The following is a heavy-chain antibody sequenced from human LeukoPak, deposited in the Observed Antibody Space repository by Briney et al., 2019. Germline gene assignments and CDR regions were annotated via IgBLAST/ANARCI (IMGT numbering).Heavy chain of an antibody. CDR1: GGSFSGYY. J-gene: IGHJ5*02. CDR3: ARVEEIEMATMRTYWFDP. CDR2: INHSGST. D-gene: IGHD5-24*01. V-gene: IGHV4-34*01. Sequence: PSETLSLTCAVYGGSFSGYYWSWIRQPPGKGLEWIGEINHSGSTNYNPSLKSRVTISVDMSKNQFSLKLSSVTAADTAVYYCARVEEIEMATMRTYWFDPWGQGTLVTVSS.